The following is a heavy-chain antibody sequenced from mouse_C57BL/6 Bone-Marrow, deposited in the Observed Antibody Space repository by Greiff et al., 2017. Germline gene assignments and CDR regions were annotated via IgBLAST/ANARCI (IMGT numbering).Heavy chain of an antibody. D-gene: IGHD1-1*01. CDR2: IYPRSGNP. CDR1: GYTFTSSG. V-gene: IGHV1-81*01. CDR3: ARGTTVVAPFAY. Sequence: VQLQESGAELARPGASVKLSCKASGYTFTSSGISWVKQRTGQGLEWIGEIYPRSGNPYYNGKFKCKATLTADKSSSTAYMELRSLTSEDSAVYFCARGTTVVAPFAYGGQGTLVTVSA. J-gene: IGHJ3*01.